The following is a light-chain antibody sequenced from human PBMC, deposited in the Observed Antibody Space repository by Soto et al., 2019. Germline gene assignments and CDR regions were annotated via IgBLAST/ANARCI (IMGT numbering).Light chain of an antibody. V-gene: IGLV2-14*01. Sequence: QSALTQPASVSGSPGQSITISCPGTSSDIGEYDYVSWYQQHPGKAPKLIVYEVSDRPSGVTNRFSGSKSGNTASLTISGLQAEDEADYYCSSYISSTTYVVFGGGTQLTVL. CDR1: SSDIGEYDY. CDR3: SSYISSTTYVV. CDR2: EVS. J-gene: IGLJ2*01.